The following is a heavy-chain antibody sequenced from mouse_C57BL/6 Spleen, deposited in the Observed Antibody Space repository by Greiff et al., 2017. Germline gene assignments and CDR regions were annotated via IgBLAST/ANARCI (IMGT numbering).Heavy chain of an antibody. V-gene: IGHV1-82*01. CDR1: GYAFSSSW. D-gene: IGHD3-3*01. Sequence: VQLQQSGPELVKPGASVKISCKASGYAFSSSWMNWVKQRPGKGLEWIGRIYPGDGDTNYNGKFKGKATLTADKSSSTAYMQLSSLTSEDSAVYFCASSRGTLYYFDYWGQGTTLTVSS. J-gene: IGHJ2*01. CDR3: ASSRGTLYYFDY. CDR2: IYPGDGDT.